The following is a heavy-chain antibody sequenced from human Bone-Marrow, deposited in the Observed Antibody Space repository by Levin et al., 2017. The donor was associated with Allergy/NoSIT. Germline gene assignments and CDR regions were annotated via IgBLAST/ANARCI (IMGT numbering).Heavy chain of an antibody. Sequence: GASVKVSCKASGYTFTSYGISWVRQAPGQGLEWMGWISAYNGNTNYAQKLQGRVTMTTDTSTSTAYMELRSLRSDDTAVYYCARDSSSWYKGLVWYFDLWGRGTLVTVSS. J-gene: IGHJ2*01. CDR1: GYTFTSYG. D-gene: IGHD6-13*01. CDR3: ARDSSSWYKGLVWYFDL. CDR2: ISAYNGNT. V-gene: IGHV1-18*01.